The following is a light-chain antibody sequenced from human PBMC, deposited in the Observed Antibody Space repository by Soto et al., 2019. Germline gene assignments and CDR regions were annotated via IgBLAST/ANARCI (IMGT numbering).Light chain of an antibody. V-gene: IGLV2-8*01. CDR2: EVS. J-gene: IGLJ1*01. CDR3: AAWDDSLNGYV. Sequence: QSVLTQPPSASGSPGQSVTISCTGTNSDIGAYNYVSWYQQHPGKAPKLMIYEVSRRPSGVPDRFSGSKSGNSASLAISGLQSEEVADYYCAAWDDSLNGYVFGTGTKVTVL. CDR1: NSDIGAYNY.